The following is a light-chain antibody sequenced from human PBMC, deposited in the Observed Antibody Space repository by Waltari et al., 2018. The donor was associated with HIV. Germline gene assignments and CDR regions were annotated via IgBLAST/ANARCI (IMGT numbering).Light chain of an antibody. V-gene: IGKV3-15*01. Sequence: VMTQSPATLSVSPGGRATLSCRASQSVGSYLAWYQQKPGQAPRLLIYGASTRATGIPTRFSGSGSGTEFTLTISSLQSEEFAVYYCHQYNKWPRGTFGGGTKVEV. CDR2: GAS. CDR3: HQYNKWPRGT. J-gene: IGKJ4*01. CDR1: QSVGSY.